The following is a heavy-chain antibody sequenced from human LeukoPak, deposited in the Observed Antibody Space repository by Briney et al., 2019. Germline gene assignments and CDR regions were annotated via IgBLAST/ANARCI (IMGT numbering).Heavy chain of an antibody. D-gene: IGHD2-21*02. CDR2: IWFDGSKT. Sequence: GGSLRLSCAVSGYTFRNYGMHWLRQAPGKGLEWVAVIWFDGSKTYYADSVKGRFTISRDDSKSTLYLEMISLRAEDTAVYYCARDPATVTSIFDYWGQGTLVTVSS. CDR1: GYTFRNYG. J-gene: IGHJ4*02. CDR3: ARDPATVTSIFDY. V-gene: IGHV3-33*01.